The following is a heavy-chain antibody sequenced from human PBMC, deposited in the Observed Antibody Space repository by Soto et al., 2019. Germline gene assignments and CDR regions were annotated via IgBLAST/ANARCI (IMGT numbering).Heavy chain of an antibody. D-gene: IGHD2-2*01. J-gene: IGHJ6*02. CDR1: GFTVSSNY. V-gene: IGHV3-53*02. CDR2: IYSGGDT. Sequence: EVQLVETGGGLIQPGGSLRLSCAASGFTVSSNYMSWVRQAPGKGLEWVSLIYSGGDTYYADSVKGRFTISRDTSKNTLFLQMNSLRAEDTAVYYCVREGGDTCSGASCYDYAMDVWGQGTTVTVSS. CDR3: VREGGDTCSGASCYDYAMDV.